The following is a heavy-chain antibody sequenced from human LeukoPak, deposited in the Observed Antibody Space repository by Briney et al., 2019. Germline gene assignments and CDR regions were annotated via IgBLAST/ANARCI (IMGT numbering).Heavy chain of an antibody. CDR1: GGSISSYY. CDR2: IYYSGST. CDR3: ARGWKHYDILTGYYGFSDY. J-gene: IGHJ4*02. V-gene: IGHV4-59*08. Sequence: SETLSLTCTVSGGSISSYYWSWIRQPPGKGLEWIGYIYYSGSTNYNPSLKSRVTISVDTSKNQFSLKLSSVTAADTAVYYCARGWKHYDILTGYYGFSDYWGQGTLVTVSS. D-gene: IGHD3-9*01.